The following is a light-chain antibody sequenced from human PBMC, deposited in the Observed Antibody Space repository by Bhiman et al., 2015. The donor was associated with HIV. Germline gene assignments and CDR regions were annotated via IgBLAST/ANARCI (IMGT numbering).Light chain of an antibody. Sequence: SYELTQPPSMSVSPGQTARITCSGDVLPKHYAYWYQQKSGQAPVLVIYKDTERPSGIPDRFSGSKSGTSATLGITGLQTGDEADYYCGTWDSSLSASVFGGGTKLTVL. CDR3: GTWDSSLSASV. CDR2: KDT. CDR1: VLPKHY. J-gene: IGLJ3*02. V-gene: IGLV3-25*03.